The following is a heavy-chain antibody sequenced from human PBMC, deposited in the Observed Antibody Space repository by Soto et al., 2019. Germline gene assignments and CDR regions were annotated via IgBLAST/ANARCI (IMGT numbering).Heavy chain of an antibody. Sequence: PSETLSLTCTVSGGSTSGYYWSSIRQPAGKGLEWIGRIYTSGSTNYNPSLKSRVTMSVDTSKNQFSLKLSSVTAADTAVYYCAREEYGSGFDPWGQGTLVTVSS. CDR3: AREEYGSGFDP. CDR1: GGSTSGYY. CDR2: IYTSGST. J-gene: IGHJ5*02. V-gene: IGHV4-4*07. D-gene: IGHD3-10*01.